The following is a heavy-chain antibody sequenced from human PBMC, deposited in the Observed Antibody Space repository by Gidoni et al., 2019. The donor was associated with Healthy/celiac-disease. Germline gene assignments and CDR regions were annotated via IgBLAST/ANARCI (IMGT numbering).Heavy chain of an antibody. Sequence: QLVESGGGLVQPGRSLRLSCPASGFTFGYYAMSWVRQAPGKGLEWVGCIRSKAYGGTTEYAASVKGRFTISRDDSKSIAYLQMNSLKTEDTAVYYCVCSLRGDTLYYYYGMDVWGQGTTVTVSS. D-gene: IGHD3-10*01. CDR1: GFTFGYYA. V-gene: IGHV3-49*04. CDR3: VCSLRGDTLYYYYGMDV. CDR2: IRSKAYGGTT. J-gene: IGHJ6*02.